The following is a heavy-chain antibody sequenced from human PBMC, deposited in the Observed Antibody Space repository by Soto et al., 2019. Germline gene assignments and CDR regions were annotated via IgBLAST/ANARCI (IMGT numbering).Heavy chain of an antibody. V-gene: IGHV3-21*01. CDR1: GFTFSSHS. J-gene: IGHJ4*02. D-gene: IGHD2-2*01. Sequence: PXGCLRLSCADCGFTFSSHSMNWVRQAPGKGLEWVSSISTTGSDKSYADSVKGRFTISRDNAKNSLYLQMTSLRVDDTAVYYCARGHDIVAVPATIRVAYFDYWGQRTLVTVSS. CDR2: ISTTGSDK. CDR3: ARGHDIVAVPATIRVAYFDY.